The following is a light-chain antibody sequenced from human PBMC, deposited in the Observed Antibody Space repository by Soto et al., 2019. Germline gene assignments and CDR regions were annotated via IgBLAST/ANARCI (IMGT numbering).Light chain of an antibody. CDR2: LGS. CDR1: HSLLHINGYNY. CDR3: MQALQTPPWT. Sequence: TVMTQSPLSLPVTPGEPASISCRSSHSLLHINGYNYLDWYLQKPGQSPQLLIYLGSNRSSGVPDRFSGSGSGTDFTLKISRVEAEDVGVYYCMQALQTPPWTFGQGTKVDIK. V-gene: IGKV2-28*01. J-gene: IGKJ1*01.